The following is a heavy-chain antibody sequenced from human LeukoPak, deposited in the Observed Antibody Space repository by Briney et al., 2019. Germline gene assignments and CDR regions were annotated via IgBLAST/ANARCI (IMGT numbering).Heavy chain of an antibody. CDR1: GYTFTSYD. J-gene: IGHJ1*01. Sequence: ASVKVSCKASGYTFTSYDINWVRQATGQGLEWMGWMNPNSGNTGYAQKFQGRVTITRNTSISTTYMELSSLRSEDTAVYYCARGAPADYGGNQEYFQHWGQGTLVTVSS. CDR2: MNPNSGNT. CDR3: ARGAPADYGGNQEYFQH. D-gene: IGHD4-23*01. V-gene: IGHV1-8*03.